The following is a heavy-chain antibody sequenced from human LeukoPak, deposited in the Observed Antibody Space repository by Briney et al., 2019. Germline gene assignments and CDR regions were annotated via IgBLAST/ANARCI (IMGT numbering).Heavy chain of an antibody. Sequence: SETLSLTCAVYGGSFSGYYWSWIRQPPGKGLEWIGEINHSGSTNYNPSLKSRVTISVDTSKSQFSLKLSSVTAADTAVYYCARSPMYWFDPWGQGTLVTVSS. V-gene: IGHV4-34*01. CDR3: ARSPMYWFDP. J-gene: IGHJ5*02. CDR2: INHSGST. CDR1: GGSFSGYY. D-gene: IGHD3-10*02.